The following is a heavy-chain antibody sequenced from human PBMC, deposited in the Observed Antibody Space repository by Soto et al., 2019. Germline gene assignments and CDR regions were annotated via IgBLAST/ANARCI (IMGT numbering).Heavy chain of an antibody. CDR2: IYYSGST. Sequence: SETLSLTCTVSGGSISSYYWSWIRQPPGKGLEWIGYIYYSGSTNYNPSLKSRVTISVDTSKNQFSLKLSSVTAADTAVYYCARGSYYYYYMDVWGKGTTVTVSS. V-gene: IGHV4-59*01. J-gene: IGHJ6*03. CDR1: GGSISSYY. CDR3: ARGSYYYYYMDV.